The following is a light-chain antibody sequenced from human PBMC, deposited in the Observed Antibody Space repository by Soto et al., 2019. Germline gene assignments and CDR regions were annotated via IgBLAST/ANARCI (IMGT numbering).Light chain of an antibody. J-gene: IGKJ5*01. CDR1: QYTNGRY. Sequence: VLPQATDNLSFSPGDSATLSCRVSQYTNGRYVAWYQQRPGLAPRLLVYGASKRATGIPDRFRGSGSGSEFTLTISGLEPEDFAVYFCHHFGSSPPVTFGQGTRLEIK. CDR3: HHFGSSPPVT. V-gene: IGKV3-20*01. CDR2: GAS.